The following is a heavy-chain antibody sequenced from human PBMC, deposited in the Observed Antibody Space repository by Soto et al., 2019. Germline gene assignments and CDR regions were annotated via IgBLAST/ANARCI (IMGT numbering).Heavy chain of an antibody. V-gene: IGHV4-39*01. CDR1: GCSISSSSYY. J-gene: IGHJ6*02. Sequence: PSETLSLTCTVSGCSISSSSYYWGWIRQPPGKGLEWIGSIYYSGSTYYNPSLKSRVTISVDTSKNQFSLKLSSVTAADTAVYYCARLLNWNYYYYYAMDVWGQRTTVT. D-gene: IGHD1-1*01. CDR2: IYYSGST. CDR3: ARLLNWNYYYYYAMDV.